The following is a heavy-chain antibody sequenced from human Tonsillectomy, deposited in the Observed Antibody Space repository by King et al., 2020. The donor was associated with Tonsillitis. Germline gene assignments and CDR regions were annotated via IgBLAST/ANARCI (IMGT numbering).Heavy chain of an antibody. V-gene: IGHV4-30-4*01. Sequence: QLQESGPGLVKPSQTLSLTCTVSGVSISNGDYYWSWIRQPPGKGLEWIGYIFYSGNTFYNPSPNNRLTISVDTSKKQFSLKLSSVTAADPAVYYCASGSPDYYGSDYWGQGTLVTVSS. D-gene: IGHD3-10*01. CDR1: GVSISNGDYY. J-gene: IGHJ4*02. CDR3: ASGSPDYYGSDY. CDR2: IFYSGNT.